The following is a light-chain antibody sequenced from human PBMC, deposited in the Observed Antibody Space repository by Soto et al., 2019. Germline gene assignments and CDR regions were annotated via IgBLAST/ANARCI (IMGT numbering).Light chain of an antibody. J-gene: IGKJ3*01. CDR2: AAS. CDR3: QKYNSAPFT. Sequence: GDSVTITCRASQGIRDHLAWCQQTPGKVPKLLIYAASTLQSGVPSRFSGSGSGTVFTLTISSLQPEDVATYYCQKYNSAPFTFGPGTKVDLK. CDR1: QGIRDH. V-gene: IGKV1-27*01.